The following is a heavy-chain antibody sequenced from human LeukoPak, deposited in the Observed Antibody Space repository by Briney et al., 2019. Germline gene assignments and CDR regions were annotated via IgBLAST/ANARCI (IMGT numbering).Heavy chain of an antibody. CDR3: ARSLRPYYDSSGYYLDY. Sequence: GGSLRLSCAASGFAFSSYAMHWVRQAPGTGLEWVAVISYDGSNKYYADSVKGRFTISRDNSKNTLYLQMNSLRAEDTAVYYCARSLRPYYDSSGYYLDYWGQGTLVTVSS. CDR1: GFAFSSYA. V-gene: IGHV3-30*04. J-gene: IGHJ4*02. CDR2: ISYDGSNK. D-gene: IGHD3-22*01.